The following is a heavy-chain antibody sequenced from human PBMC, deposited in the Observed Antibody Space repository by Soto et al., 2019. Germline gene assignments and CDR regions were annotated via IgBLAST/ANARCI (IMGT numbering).Heavy chain of an antibody. Sequence: SETLSLTCTVSGGSVSSGSYYWSWIRQPPGKGLEWIGYIYYSGSTNYNPSLKSRVTISVDTSKNQFSLKLSSVTAADTAVYYCARGSSSWQSFDYWGQGTLVTVSS. CDR3: ARGSSSWQSFDY. V-gene: IGHV4-61*01. CDR1: GGSVSSGSYY. J-gene: IGHJ4*02. CDR2: IYYSGST. D-gene: IGHD6-13*01.